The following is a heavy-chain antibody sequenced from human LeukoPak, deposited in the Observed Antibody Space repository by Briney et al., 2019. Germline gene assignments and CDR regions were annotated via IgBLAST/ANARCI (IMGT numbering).Heavy chain of an antibody. J-gene: IGHJ3*02. Sequence: GASVKVSCKASGYAFTGYYMHWVRQAPGQGLEWMGWINPNSGGTNYAQKFQGWVTMTRDTSISTAYMELSRLRSDDTAVYYCARGPGYDFWSGYYTSSLDAFDIWGQGTMVTVSS. D-gene: IGHD3-3*01. V-gene: IGHV1-2*04. CDR1: GYAFTGYY. CDR2: INPNSGGT. CDR3: ARGPGYDFWSGYYTSSLDAFDI.